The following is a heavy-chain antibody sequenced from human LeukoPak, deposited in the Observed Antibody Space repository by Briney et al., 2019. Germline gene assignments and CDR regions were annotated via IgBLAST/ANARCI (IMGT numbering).Heavy chain of an antibody. CDR1: GYTFTSYG. Sequence: GASVKVSCKASGYTFTSYGISWVRQAPGQGLEWMGWISAYNGNTNYAQKLQGRATMTTDTSTSTAYMELRSLRSDDTAVYYCARGPLYYDFWSGYYFFDYWGQGTLVTVSS. J-gene: IGHJ4*02. CDR3: ARGPLYYDFWSGYYFFDY. CDR2: ISAYNGNT. V-gene: IGHV1-18*01. D-gene: IGHD3-3*01.